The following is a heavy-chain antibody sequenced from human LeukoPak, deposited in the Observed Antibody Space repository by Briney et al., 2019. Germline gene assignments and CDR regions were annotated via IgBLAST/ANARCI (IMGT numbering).Heavy chain of an antibody. J-gene: IGHJ4*02. CDR3: AREAVRGVIITMDY. CDR2: IYHSGST. CDR1: GYSISSGYY. V-gene: IGHV4-38-2*02. Sequence: SETLSLTCTVSGYSISSGYYWGWIRQPPGKGLEWIGSIYHSGSTYYNPSLKSRVTISVDTSTNQFSLKLSSVTAADTAVYYCAREAVRGVIITMDYWGQGTLVTVSS. D-gene: IGHD3-10*01.